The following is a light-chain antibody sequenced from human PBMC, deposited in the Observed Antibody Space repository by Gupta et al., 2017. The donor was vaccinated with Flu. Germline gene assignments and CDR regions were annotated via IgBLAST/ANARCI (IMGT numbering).Light chain of an antibody. CDR2: DAS. J-gene: IGKJ4*01. CDR1: RTSLCITSSNSS. V-gene: IGKV4-1*01. CDR3: HQRSTTPLT. Sequence: ATIDCLSSRTSLCITSSNSSLDRHQQKPGQTPMLLIYDASTSGIGVPVRFSGSGSGTDFTLTIISPEAEDVAVYYCHQRSTTPLTFGPGTKVEIK.